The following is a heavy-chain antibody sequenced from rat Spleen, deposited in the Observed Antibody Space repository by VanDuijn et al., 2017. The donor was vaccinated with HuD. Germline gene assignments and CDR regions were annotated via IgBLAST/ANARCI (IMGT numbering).Heavy chain of an antibody. J-gene: IGHJ4*01. CDR1: GFTFNNYW. CDR2: INYDGRST. CDR3: TRHGRGERTYYYVMDA. Sequence: EVQLVESGGGLVQPGGSLKLSCVASGFTFNNYWMTWIRQAPGKGLEWVATINYDGRSTFYRDSVRDRFTISRDNAKSILYLQMDSLKSEDTATYYCTRHGRGERTYYYVMDAWGQGASVTVSS. V-gene: IGHV5-31*01. D-gene: IGHD4-3*01.